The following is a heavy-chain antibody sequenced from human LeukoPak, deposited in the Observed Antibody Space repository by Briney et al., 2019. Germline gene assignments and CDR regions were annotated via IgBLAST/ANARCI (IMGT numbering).Heavy chain of an antibody. D-gene: IGHD6-13*01. CDR2: INPNSGGT. Sequence: ASVKVSCKASGYTFTGYYMHWVRQAPGQGLEWMGWINPNSGGTNYAQKFQGWVTMTRDTSISTAYMELSRLRSDDTAVYYCARGDGTDSSSWYGWFDPWGQGTLVTVSS. J-gene: IGHJ5*02. V-gene: IGHV1-2*04. CDR3: ARGDGTDSSSWYGWFDP. CDR1: GYTFTGYY.